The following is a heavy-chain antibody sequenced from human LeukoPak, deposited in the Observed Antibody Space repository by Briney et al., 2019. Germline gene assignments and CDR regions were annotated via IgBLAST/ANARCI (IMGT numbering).Heavy chain of an antibody. CDR3: AKFGVVVPAADNWFDP. J-gene: IGHJ5*02. CDR1: GFTFSSYA. V-gene: IGHV3-23*01. D-gene: IGHD2-2*01. CDR2: LRGSGGST. Sequence: GGSLRLSCAASGFTFSSYAMSWVRPPPGEGLEWVSALRGSGGSTYYADSVKGRFTISRDNSKNTLYLQMNSLRAEDTAVDYCAKFGVVVPAADNWFDPWGQGTLVTVSS.